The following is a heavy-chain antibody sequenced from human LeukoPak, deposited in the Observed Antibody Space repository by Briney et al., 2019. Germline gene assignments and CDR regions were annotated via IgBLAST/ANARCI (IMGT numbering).Heavy chain of an antibody. CDR1: GFIFSRYA. D-gene: IGHD3-10*01. CDR3: ARDIRGSGNYGWFDP. V-gene: IGHV3-23*01. J-gene: IGHJ5*02. CDR2: ISGSGGTT. Sequence: PGGSLRLSCAASGFIFSRYAMGWVRQPPGKGLEWVSTISGSGGTTYYADSVKGRFTISRDSPKNTLYLQMSSLRAEDTAVYYCARDIRGSGNYGWFDPWGQGTLVTVSS.